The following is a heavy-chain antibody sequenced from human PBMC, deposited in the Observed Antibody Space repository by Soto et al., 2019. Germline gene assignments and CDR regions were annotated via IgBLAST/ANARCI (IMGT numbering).Heavy chain of an antibody. Sequence: QITLKESGPTLVTPTETLTLTCTISGFSLSSSGVGVGWIRQPPGQALEWVALIYWDDTKRYSPSLKSGLTITKDTSRNQVVLTMTNMDPVGTATYYCAHIRVTMIVGAGYFQHWGQGTLVTVSS. J-gene: IGHJ1*01. CDR3: AHIRVTMIVGAGYFQH. CDR1: GFSLSSSGVG. CDR2: IYWDDTK. V-gene: IGHV2-5*02. D-gene: IGHD3-22*01.